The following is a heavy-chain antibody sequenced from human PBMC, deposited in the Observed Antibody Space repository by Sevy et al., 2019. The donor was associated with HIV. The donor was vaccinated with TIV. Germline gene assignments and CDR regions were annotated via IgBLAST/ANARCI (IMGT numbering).Heavy chain of an antibody. V-gene: IGHV3-9*01. D-gene: IGHD2-21*01. CDR1: GFPFNDHA. J-gene: IGHJ6*02. Sequence: GGSLRLSCAASGFPFNDHAMHWVRQVPGKGLEWVSGVSWNSRYIGYADSVKGRFTISRDNARHSLYLEMNSLRPEDTALYSWAKDINRGCDGVNCYSYYYYFYGMDVWGQGTTVTVSS. CDR3: AKDINRGCDGVNCYSYYYYFYGMDV. CDR2: VSWNSRYI.